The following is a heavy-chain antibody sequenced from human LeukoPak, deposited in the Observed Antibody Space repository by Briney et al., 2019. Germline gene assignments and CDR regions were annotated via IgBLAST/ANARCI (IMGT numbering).Heavy chain of an antibody. CDR3: ARYHSGSYSTPDY. CDR2: SRAYNGNT. CDR1: GYTFTSYG. Sequence: ASVKVSCKASGYTFTSYGISGVRQAPGQGLEWMGWSRAYNGNTNSAQKLQGRVTMTTDTSTSTAYMELRSLRSDATAVYYCARYHSGSYSTPDYWGQGTLVTVSS. V-gene: IGHV1-18*01. D-gene: IGHD1-26*01. J-gene: IGHJ4*02.